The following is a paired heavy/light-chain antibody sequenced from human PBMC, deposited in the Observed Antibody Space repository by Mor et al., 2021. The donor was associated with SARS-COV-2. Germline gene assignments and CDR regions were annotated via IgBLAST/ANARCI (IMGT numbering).Light chain of an antibody. CDR3: LKYGSSPT. J-gene: IGKJ1*01. V-gene: IGKV3-20*01. CDR1: QSISNNY. CDR2: GAS. Sequence: EVVLTQSPGTLSLSPGESATLSCRASQSISNNYLTWYQQMPGQAPRLLIYGASNRATGVPDRFSGSGSGSDFTLTISRLEPEDFAVYSCLKYGSSPTFGQGTKVEI.
Heavy chain of an antibody. CDR3: ARDDCRGGSCYMDF. CDR1: GYTFIGYY. Sequence: QVQLVQSGAEVKKPGASVKVSCKASGYTFIGYYLHWVRQAPGQGLEWLGRINPSTDDTRSAQRFQGRVTMTRDTSISTAYMELSGLTSDDTAVYYCARDDCRGGSCYMDFWGQGTPVTVSS. CDR2: INPSTDDT. J-gene: IGHJ4*02. D-gene: IGHD2-15*01. V-gene: IGHV1-2*06.